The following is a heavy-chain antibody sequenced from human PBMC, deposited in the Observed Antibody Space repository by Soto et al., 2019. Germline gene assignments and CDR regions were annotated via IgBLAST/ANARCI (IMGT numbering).Heavy chain of an antibody. D-gene: IGHD6-6*01. J-gene: IGHJ4*02. V-gene: IGHV4-59*01. Sequence: SETLSLTCTVSGGSISSYYWSWIRQSPGKGLEWIGYIHYSGSTNYNPSLKSRVTISVDTSKNQFSLKLSSVTAADTAVYFCARFLLSGDSSSVYYFDYWGQGILVTVSS. CDR3: ARFLLSGDSSSVYYFDY. CDR1: GGSISSYY. CDR2: IHYSGST.